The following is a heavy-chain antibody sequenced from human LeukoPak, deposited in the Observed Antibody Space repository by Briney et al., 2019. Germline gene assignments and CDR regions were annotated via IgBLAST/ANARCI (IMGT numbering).Heavy chain of an antibody. J-gene: IGHJ4*02. CDR3: ARQAQWLVTDDLYYFDY. CDR1: GGSISSSSYY. D-gene: IGHD6-19*01. V-gene: IGHV4-39*01. CDR2: IYYSGST. Sequence: SETLSLTCTVSGGSISSSSYYWGWIRQPPGKGLEWIGSIYYSGSTYYNPSLKSRVTISVDTSKNQFSLKLSSVTAADTAVYYCARQAQWLVTDDLYYFDYWGQGTLVTVSS.